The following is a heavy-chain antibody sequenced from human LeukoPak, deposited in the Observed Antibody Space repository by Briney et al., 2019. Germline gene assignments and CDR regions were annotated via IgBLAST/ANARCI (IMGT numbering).Heavy chain of an antibody. V-gene: IGHV3-30*03. D-gene: IGHD3-10*01. CDR3: IPPRGGELYPPH. CDR1: GFTFSSYG. Sequence: GRSLRLSCAASGFTFSSYGMHWVRQAPGKGLEWVAVISYDGSNKYYADSVKGRFTISRDNSKNTLYLQMNSLRAEDTAVYYCIPPRGGELYPPHWGQGTLVTVSS. J-gene: IGHJ4*02. CDR2: ISYDGSNK.